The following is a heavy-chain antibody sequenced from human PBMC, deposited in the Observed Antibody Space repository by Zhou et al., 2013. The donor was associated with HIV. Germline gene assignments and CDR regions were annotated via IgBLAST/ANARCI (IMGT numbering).Heavy chain of an antibody. CDR2: INPKSGGT. D-gene: IGHD5-12*01. J-gene: IGHJ4*02. CDR1: GYTFTSYD. CDR3: ARSHKWLQLRYQGNFDY. V-gene: IGHV1-2*02. Sequence: QVQLVQSGAEVKKPGSSVKVSCKASGYTFTSYDMHWVRQAPGQGLEWMGWINPKSGGTNYAQDFQGRLTMTRDTSITTVYMELKRLTSEDTAMYFCARSHKWLQLRYQGNFDYWGQGTVVTVSS.